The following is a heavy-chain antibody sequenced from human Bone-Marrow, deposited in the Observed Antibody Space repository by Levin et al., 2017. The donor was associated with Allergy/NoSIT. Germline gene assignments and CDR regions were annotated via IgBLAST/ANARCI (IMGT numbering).Heavy chain of an antibody. CDR1: GFTFGSYW. V-gene: IGHV3-7*01. D-gene: IGHD3-22*01. Sequence: PGGSLRLSCAASGFTFGSYWMSWVRQAPGRGLEWVANIKQDGSEKYYVDSVKGRFTISRDNAKNSLYLQMNSLRAEDTSVYYCARDHPPLPDDYYDSSEYYFDYWGQGTLVTVSA. CDR3: ARDHPPLPDDYYDSSEYYFDY. J-gene: IGHJ4*02. CDR2: IKQDGSEK.